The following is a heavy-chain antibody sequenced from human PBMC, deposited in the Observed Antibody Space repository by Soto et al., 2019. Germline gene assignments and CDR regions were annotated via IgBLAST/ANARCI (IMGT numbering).Heavy chain of an antibody. V-gene: IGHV4-30-2*01. CDR1: GGSISSGGYS. D-gene: IGHD3-10*01. CDR3: ARAHGYYGSGTPLRWFDP. CDR2: MYHSGST. J-gene: IGHJ5*02. Sequence: SETLSLTCAVSGGSISSGGYSWSWIRQPPGKGLEWIGYMYHSGSTYYNPSLKSRVTISIDTSKNQFSLKLSSVTAADTAVYYCARAHGYYGSGTPLRWFDPWGQGTLVTVSS.